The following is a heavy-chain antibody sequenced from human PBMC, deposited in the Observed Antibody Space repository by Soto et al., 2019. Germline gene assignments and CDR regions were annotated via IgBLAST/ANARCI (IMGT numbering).Heavy chain of an antibody. CDR3: ARDKGRYDSGMDV. Sequence: TSETLSLTCTVSGGSISSYYWSWIRQPPGKGLEWIGYIFYSGSTKYNPSLKSRVTISVDTSKTHFSLNLSSVTAADTAVYYCARDKGRYDSGMDVWGQGTTVTVSS. CDR2: IFYSGST. D-gene: IGHD3-9*01. J-gene: IGHJ6*02. V-gene: IGHV4-59*01. CDR1: GGSISSYY.